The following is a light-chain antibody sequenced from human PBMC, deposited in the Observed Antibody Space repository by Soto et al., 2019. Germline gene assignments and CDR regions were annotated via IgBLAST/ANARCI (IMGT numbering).Light chain of an antibody. Sequence: QSVLTQPPSASGSPGQSVTISCTGTSSDVGGYNYVSWYQQHPGKAPKLMIYEVSKRPSGVPDRFSGSKSGNTASLTVSGLQAEDEAEYYCSSYAGSTNAYVFGTGTKVTVL. CDR3: SSYAGSTNAYV. CDR2: EVS. J-gene: IGLJ1*01. CDR1: SSDVGGYNY. V-gene: IGLV2-8*01.